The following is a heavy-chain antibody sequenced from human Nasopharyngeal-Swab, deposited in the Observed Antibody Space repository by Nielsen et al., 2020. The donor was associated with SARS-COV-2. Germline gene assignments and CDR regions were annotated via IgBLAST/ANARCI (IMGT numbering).Heavy chain of an antibody. J-gene: IGHJ4*02. Sequence: WIRQPPGKGLEWVAVISYDGSNKYYADSVKGRFTISRDNSKNTLYLQMNSLRAEDTAVYYCARAHDSSGYYQRRSYFDYWGQGTLVTVSP. CDR3: ARAHDSSGYYQRRSYFDY. CDR2: ISYDGSNK. D-gene: IGHD3-22*01. V-gene: IGHV3-30*03.